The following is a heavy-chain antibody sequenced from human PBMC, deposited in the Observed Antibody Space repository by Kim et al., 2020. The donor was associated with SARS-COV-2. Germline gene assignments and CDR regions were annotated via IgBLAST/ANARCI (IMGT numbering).Heavy chain of an antibody. CDR1: GGSISGSY. D-gene: IGHD3-22*01. V-gene: IGHV4-59*01. J-gene: IGHJ4*02. Sequence: SETLSLTCTVSGGSISGSYWSWIRQPPGKRLEWIGYIYSSGSTNYNPSLESRATFSVDTSNNRFSLHLTSVTAADTAMYFCARYDRVPWSYSLDYCGQGT. CDR2: IYSSGST. CDR3: ARYDRVPWSYSLDY.